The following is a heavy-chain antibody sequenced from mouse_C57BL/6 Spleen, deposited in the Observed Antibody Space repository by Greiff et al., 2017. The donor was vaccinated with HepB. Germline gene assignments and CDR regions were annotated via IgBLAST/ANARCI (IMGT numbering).Heavy chain of an antibody. Sequence: EVQLQEPGTVLVRPGASVKMSCKTSGYTFTSYWMHWVKQRPGQGLEWIGAIYPGYSHTSYNQKFKGKAKLTAVTSASTAYMELSSLTNEDSAVYYCTCYYDYRFDYWGQGTTLTVSS. V-gene: IGHV1-5*01. J-gene: IGHJ2*01. CDR1: GYTFTSYW. CDR2: IYPGYSHT. D-gene: IGHD2-4*01. CDR3: TCYYDYRFDY.